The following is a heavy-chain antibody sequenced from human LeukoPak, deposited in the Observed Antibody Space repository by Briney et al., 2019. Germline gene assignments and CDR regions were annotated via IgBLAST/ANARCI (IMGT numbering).Heavy chain of an antibody. J-gene: IGHJ4*02. V-gene: IGHV3-7*01. Sequence: GGSLRLSCADSQFTFNGSWMNWVRQAPGRGLEWVANMDPTGSQKRYVDSVRGRFTIFKDNPGASLYLDMHSLRAEDTAIYYCAIWTSGNYWGQGTLVTVSS. D-gene: IGHD1-1*01. CDR3: AIWTSGNY. CDR2: MDPTGSQK. CDR1: QFTFNGSW.